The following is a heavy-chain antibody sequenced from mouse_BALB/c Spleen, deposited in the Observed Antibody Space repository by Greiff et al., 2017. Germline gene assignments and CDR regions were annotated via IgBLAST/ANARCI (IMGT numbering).Heavy chain of an antibody. Sequence: QVQLQQSGAELMKPGASVKISCKATGYTFSSYWIEWVKQRPGHGLEWIGEILPGSGSTNYNEKFKGKATFTADTSSNTAYMQLSSLTSEDSAVYYCAREDGNYVKYFDVWGAGTTVTVSS. J-gene: IGHJ1*01. D-gene: IGHD2-1*01. V-gene: IGHV1-9*01. CDR1: GYTFSSYW. CDR2: ILPGSGST. CDR3: AREDGNYVKYFDV.